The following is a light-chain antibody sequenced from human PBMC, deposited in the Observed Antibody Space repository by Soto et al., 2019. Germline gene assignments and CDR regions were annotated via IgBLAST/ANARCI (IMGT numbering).Light chain of an antibody. CDR3: QQYGSSPLT. Sequence: EIVLTQSPGTLSLSPGERGTPSCRASQSVSSNYLAWYQQKPGQAPRLLIYGASSRATGIPDRFSGSGSGTDFTLTISRLEPEDFALYYCQQYGSSPLTFGGGTKVDIK. J-gene: IGKJ4*01. CDR2: GAS. CDR1: QSVSSNY. V-gene: IGKV3-20*01.